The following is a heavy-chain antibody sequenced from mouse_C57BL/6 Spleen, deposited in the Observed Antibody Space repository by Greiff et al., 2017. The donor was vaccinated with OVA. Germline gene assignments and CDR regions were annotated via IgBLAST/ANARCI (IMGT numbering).Heavy chain of an antibody. CDR2: INPNNGGT. CDR1: GYTFTDYY. J-gene: IGHJ2*01. Sequence: EVQLQQSGPELVKPGASVKISCKASGYTFTDYYMNWVKQSHGKSLEWIGDINPNNGGTSYNQKFKGKATLTVDKSSSTAYMELRSLTSEDSAFYYCATGNMGYWGQGTTLTVSS. V-gene: IGHV1-26*01. CDR3: ATGNMGY.